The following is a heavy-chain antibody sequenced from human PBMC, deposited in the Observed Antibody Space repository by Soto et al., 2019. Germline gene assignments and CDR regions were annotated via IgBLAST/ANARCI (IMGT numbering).Heavy chain of an antibody. D-gene: IGHD2-8*01. CDR1: GFTFSSYG. J-gene: IGHJ3*02. V-gene: IGHV3-33*01. Sequence: QVQLVESGRGVVQPGRSLRLSCAASGFTFSSYGMHWVRQAPGKGLEWVAVIWYDGSNKYYADSVKGRFTISRDNSKNTLYLQMNSLRAEDTAVYYCARDAAYCTNGVCYSHDAFDIWGQGTMVTVSS. CDR3: ARDAAYCTNGVCYSHDAFDI. CDR2: IWYDGSNK.